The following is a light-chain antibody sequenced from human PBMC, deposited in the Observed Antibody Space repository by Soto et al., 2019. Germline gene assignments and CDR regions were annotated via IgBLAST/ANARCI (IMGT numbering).Light chain of an antibody. J-gene: IGKJ5*01. CDR2: GAS. CDR3: QHST. CDR1: QSVSSSY. V-gene: IGKV3-20*01. Sequence: IVLTQSPGTLSLSAGERATLSCRASQSVSSSYLAWYQQKPGQAPRLLIYGASSRATGIPDRSSGSGSGTDFTLTISRLEPEDFAVYYCQHSTFGQGTRL.